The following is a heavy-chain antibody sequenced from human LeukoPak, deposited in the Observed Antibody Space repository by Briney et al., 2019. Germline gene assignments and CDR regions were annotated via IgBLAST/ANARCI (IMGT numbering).Heavy chain of an antibody. V-gene: IGHV3-30*04. CDR3: AKDATGTYSGMDY. Sequence: GGSLRFSCAASGFTFSNYVLHWVRQAPGKGLEWVAIISSDGSDKHYADSVKGRFTISRDNSKNTLYLQMNSLRTEDTALYYCAKDATGTYSGMDYWGQGTLVSVSS. CDR2: ISSDGSDK. CDR1: GFTFSNYV. J-gene: IGHJ4*02. D-gene: IGHD1-1*01.